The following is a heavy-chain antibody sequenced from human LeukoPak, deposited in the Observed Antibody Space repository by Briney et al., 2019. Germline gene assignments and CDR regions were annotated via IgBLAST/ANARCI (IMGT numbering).Heavy chain of an antibody. D-gene: IGHD3-22*01. Sequence: PSETLSLTCTVSGGSISSSSYYWGWIRQPPGNGLEWIGSIYYSGSTYYNPSLKSRVTISVDTSKNQFSLKLSSVTAADTAVYYCARFRLSTMIVVVDAFDIWGQGTMVTVSS. V-gene: IGHV4-39*01. J-gene: IGHJ3*02. CDR2: IYYSGST. CDR1: GGSISSSSYY. CDR3: ARFRLSTMIVVVDAFDI.